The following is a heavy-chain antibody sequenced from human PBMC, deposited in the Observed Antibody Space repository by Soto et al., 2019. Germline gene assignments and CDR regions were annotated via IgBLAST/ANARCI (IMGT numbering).Heavy chain of an antibody. Sequence: SETLSLTCAVYGGSFSGYYWSWIRQPPGKGLEWIGEINHSGSTNYNPSLKSRVTISVDTSKNQFSLKLSSVTAADTAVYYCARERCSSTSCYAYYYYYMDVWGKGTTVTVS. CDR3: ARERCSSTSCYAYYYYYMDV. J-gene: IGHJ6*03. CDR2: INHSGST. V-gene: IGHV4-34*01. D-gene: IGHD2-2*01. CDR1: GGSFSGYY.